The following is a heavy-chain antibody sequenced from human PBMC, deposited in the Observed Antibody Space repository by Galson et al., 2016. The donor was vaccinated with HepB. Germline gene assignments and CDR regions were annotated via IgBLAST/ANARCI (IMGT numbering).Heavy chain of an antibody. CDR2: INHSGST. J-gene: IGHJ6*02. V-gene: IGHV4-34*01. Sequence: EWIGEINHSGSTNYNPSLKSRVTISVDTSKNQFSLKLSSVTAADTAVYYCARGTRLAGTYNYYYYYGMDVWGQGTTVTVSS. CDR3: ARGTRLAGTYNYYYYYGMDV. D-gene: IGHD6-19*01.